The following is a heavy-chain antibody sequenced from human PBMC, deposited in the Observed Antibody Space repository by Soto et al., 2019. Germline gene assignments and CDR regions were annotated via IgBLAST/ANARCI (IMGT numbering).Heavy chain of an antibody. CDR1: GGTFSTYA. J-gene: IGHJ4*02. D-gene: IGHD5-12*01. Sequence: QVQLVQAGAEVKKPGSSVKVSCKASGGTFSTYAISWVRQAPGQGLEWMGGIIPIYGTANYAQKFQGRLTMTAGESTGIVYMELSSLRSDDTAVYYCAREDKPGGYTPPGTSGFDSWGQGTLVTVSS. CDR2: IIPIYGTA. V-gene: IGHV1-69*12. CDR3: AREDKPGGYTPPGTSGFDS.